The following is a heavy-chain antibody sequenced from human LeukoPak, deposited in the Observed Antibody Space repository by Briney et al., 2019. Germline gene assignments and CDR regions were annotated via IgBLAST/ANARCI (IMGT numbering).Heavy chain of an antibody. CDR3: AREGDGYNAYYFDY. D-gene: IGHD5-24*01. CDR2: IIPIFGTA. J-gene: IGHJ4*02. V-gene: IGHV1-69*05. CDR1: GGTFSSYA. Sequence: SVKVSCKASGGTFSSYAISWVRQAPGQGLEWMGGIIPIFGTANYAQKFQGRVTITTDESTSTAYMELSSLRSEDTSMYYCAREGDGYNAYYFDYWGQGTLVTVSS.